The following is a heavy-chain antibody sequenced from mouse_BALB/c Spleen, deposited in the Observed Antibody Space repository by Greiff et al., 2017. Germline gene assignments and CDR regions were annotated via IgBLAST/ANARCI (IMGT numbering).Heavy chain of an antibody. Sequence: EVQVVESGGGLVQPGGSLRLSCATSGFTFTDYYMSWVRQPPGKALEWLGFIRNKANGYTTEYSASVKGRFTISRDNSQSILYLQMNTLRAEDSATYYCARDGVATDFDYWGQGTTLTVSS. CDR3: ARDGVATDFDY. CDR2: IRNKANGYTT. V-gene: IGHV7-3*02. D-gene: IGHD1-1*02. CDR1: GFTFTDYY. J-gene: IGHJ2*01.